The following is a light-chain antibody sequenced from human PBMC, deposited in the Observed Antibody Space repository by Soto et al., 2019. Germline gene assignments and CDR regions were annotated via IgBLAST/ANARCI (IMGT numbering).Light chain of an antibody. CDR3: QHYGGPPPWT. V-gene: IGKV3-20*01. J-gene: IGKJ1*01. CDR1: QSVGSY. Sequence: ENVLTQSPGTLSLSPGERATLSCRASQSVGSYLGWYQKKPGQAPRLLIYGASNRASGIPDRSSGSGSGTDFTLTISRLEPEDFAVYYCQHYGGPPPWTFGQGTKVEIK. CDR2: GAS.